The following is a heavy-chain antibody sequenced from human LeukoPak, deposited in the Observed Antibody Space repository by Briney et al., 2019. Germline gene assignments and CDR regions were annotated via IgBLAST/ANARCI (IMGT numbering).Heavy chain of an antibody. V-gene: IGHV1-69*01. CDR3: ARDQQTGSAAGPFDY. Sequence: SVKVSCKASGGTFSSYAISWVRQAPGKGLEWMGGIIPIFGTANYAQKFQGRVTITADESTSTAYMELSSLRSEDTAVYYCARDQQTGSAAGPFDYWGQGTLVTVSS. CDR1: GGTFSSYA. D-gene: IGHD6-13*01. J-gene: IGHJ4*02. CDR2: IIPIFGTA.